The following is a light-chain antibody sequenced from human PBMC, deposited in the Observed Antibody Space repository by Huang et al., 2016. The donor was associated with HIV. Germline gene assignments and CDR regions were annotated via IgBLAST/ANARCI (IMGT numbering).Light chain of an antibody. Sequence: ELVMTQSPAILSVSPGERATLSCTASQNVGGNVAWYQQKPGQAPRLLIYGGSTRATGIPARFSGGGSGTDFVLTISSLQPEDFAVYYCQQYDNWLGTFGPGTKVDIK. CDR2: GGS. CDR1: QNVGGN. J-gene: IGKJ3*01. CDR3: QQYDNWLGT. V-gene: IGKV3-15*01.